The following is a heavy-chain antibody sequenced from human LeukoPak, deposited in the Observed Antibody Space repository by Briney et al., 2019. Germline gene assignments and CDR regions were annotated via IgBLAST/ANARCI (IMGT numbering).Heavy chain of an antibody. D-gene: IGHD6-19*01. V-gene: IGHV4-34*01. CDR1: GGSFSGYY. J-gene: IGHJ4*02. Sequence: SETLSLTCAVYGGSFSGYYWSWIRQPPGKGLEWIGEINHSGSTNYNPSLKSRVTISVDTSKNQFSLKLSSVTAADTAVYYCARQGRGSGWLAVDIDYWGQGTLVTVSS. CDR2: INHSGST. CDR3: ARQGRGSGWLAVDIDY.